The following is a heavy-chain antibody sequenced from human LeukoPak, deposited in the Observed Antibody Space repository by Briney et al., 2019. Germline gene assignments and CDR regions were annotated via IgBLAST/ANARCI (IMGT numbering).Heavy chain of an antibody. CDR3: ASHFWNYYRLDY. CDR1: GSIFITYS. CDR2: IISSGSYI. V-gene: IGHV3-21*01. Sequence: GPLRFSCAASGSIFITYSENWGRHAPGKGLEWVSFIISSGSYIYYAESLKSRFTTSRDNAKNSLFLQMNSPTAEDTAIYYCASHFWNYYRLDYWGQGILVTVSS. J-gene: IGHJ4*02. D-gene: IGHD3-3*02.